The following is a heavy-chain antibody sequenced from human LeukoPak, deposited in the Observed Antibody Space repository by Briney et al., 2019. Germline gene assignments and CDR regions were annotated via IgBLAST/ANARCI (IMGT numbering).Heavy chain of an antibody. CDR3: ARDRPWGYYDSSGYGFDY. J-gene: IGHJ4*02. CDR2: INPSGGST. Sequence: ASVKVSCKAYEYTFTSYYMHWVRQDPGQGLEWMGVINPSGGSTSYAQKFQGRVTMTRDMSTSTVYMELSSLRSEDTAVYYCARDRPWGYYDSSGYGFDYWGQGTLVTVSS. V-gene: IGHV1-46*01. D-gene: IGHD3-22*01. CDR1: EYTFTSYY.